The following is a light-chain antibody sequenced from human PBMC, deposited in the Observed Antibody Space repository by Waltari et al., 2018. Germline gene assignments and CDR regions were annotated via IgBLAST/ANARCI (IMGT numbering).Light chain of an antibody. CDR3: QRYYSSPRA. CDR2: WAS. J-gene: IGKJ1*01. CDR1: QSVLYNSNNKNY. Sequence: DIVMTQSPDSLAVSLGERATVHCKSSQSVLYNSNNKNYLAWYQQKPGQPPKLLIYWASTRQSGVPDPFSGGSSGTDFTLTFGSLQAEDVAVYYCQRYYSSPRAFGQGSKVEIE. V-gene: IGKV4-1*01.